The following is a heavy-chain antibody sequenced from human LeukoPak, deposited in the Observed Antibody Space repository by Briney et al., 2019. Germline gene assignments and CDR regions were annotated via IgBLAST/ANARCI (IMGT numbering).Heavy chain of an antibody. CDR3: ATFPYYYGMDV. D-gene: IGHD2/OR15-2a*01. CDR1: GYTLTESS. V-gene: IGHV1-24*01. CDR2: FDPEDGET. J-gene: IGHJ6*02. Sequence: ASVKVSCKVSGYTLTESSMHWVRQAPGKGLEWMGGFDPEDGETIYAQKFQGRVTMTEDTSTDTAYMKLSSLRSEDTAVYYCATFPYYYGMDVWGQGTTVTVSS.